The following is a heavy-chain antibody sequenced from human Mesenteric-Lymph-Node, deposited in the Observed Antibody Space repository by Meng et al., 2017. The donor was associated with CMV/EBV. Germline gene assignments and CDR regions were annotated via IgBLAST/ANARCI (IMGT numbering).Heavy chain of an antibody. CDR3: ARGGNSRFDP. V-gene: IGHV4-34*01. J-gene: IGHJ5*02. CDR2: INHSGST. D-gene: IGHD4-23*01. Sequence: LALTCAVYGGSFSGYDWSWIRQPPGKGLEWIGEINHSGSTNYNPSLKSRVTISVDTSKNQFSLKLSSVTAADTAVYYCARGGNSRFDPWGQGTLVTVSS. CDR1: GGSFSGYD.